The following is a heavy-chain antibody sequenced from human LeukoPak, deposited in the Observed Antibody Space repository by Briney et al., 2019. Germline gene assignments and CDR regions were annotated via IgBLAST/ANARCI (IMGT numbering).Heavy chain of an antibody. J-gene: IGHJ4*02. CDR3: ARHIGSEYDFWSGYPDY. CDR2: IYYSGST. V-gene: IGHV4-39*01. D-gene: IGHD3-3*01. CDR1: GGSISSSSYY. Sequence: SETLSLTCTVSGGSISSSSYYWGWTRQPPGKGLEWIGSIYYSGSTYYNPSLKSRVTISVDTSKNQFSLKLSSVTAADTAVYYCARHIGSEYDFWSGYPDYWGQGTLVTVSS.